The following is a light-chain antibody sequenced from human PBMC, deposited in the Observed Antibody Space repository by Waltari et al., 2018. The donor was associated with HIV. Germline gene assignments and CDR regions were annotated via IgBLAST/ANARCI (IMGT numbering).Light chain of an antibody. CDR3: YSIDSSGNHRV. J-gene: IGLJ2*01. V-gene: IGLV3-10*01. CDR1: ALPKKY. CDR2: EDS. Sequence: SYELTQPPSVSVSPGQTARITCSGDALPKKYAYWYQQKSGQAPVLVIYEDSKRPSGITEGFSGSSSGTMATLTISGAQVEDEADYYCYSIDSSGNHRVFGGGTKLTVL.